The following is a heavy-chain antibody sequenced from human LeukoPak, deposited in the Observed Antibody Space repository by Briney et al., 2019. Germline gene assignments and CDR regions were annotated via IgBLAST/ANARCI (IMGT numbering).Heavy chain of an antibody. CDR1: GFTVSSNY. J-gene: IGHJ4*02. Sequence: GGSLRLSCAASGFTVSSNYMNWVRQAPGKGLEWVSVIYGSGSIYYADSVKGRFTISRDDSKNTLSLQMNSLRAEDTAVYYCTRARSSSWYYFDYWGQGTLVTVSS. CDR2: IYGSGSI. D-gene: IGHD6-13*01. CDR3: TRARSSSWYYFDY. V-gene: IGHV3-66*03.